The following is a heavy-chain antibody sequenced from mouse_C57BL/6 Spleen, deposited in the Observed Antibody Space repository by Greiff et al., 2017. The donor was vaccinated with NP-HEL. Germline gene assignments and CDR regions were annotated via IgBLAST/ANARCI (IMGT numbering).Heavy chain of an antibody. CDR2: INPYNGGT. Sequence: EVQLQQSGPVLVKPGASVKMSCKASGYTFTDYYMNWVKQSHGKSLEWIGVINPYNGGTSYNQKFKGKATLTVDKSSSTAYMELNSLTSEDSAVYYCAREDRRYYAMDYWGQGTSVTVSS. V-gene: IGHV1-19*01. J-gene: IGHJ4*01. CDR1: GYTFTDYY. CDR3: AREDRRYYAMDY.